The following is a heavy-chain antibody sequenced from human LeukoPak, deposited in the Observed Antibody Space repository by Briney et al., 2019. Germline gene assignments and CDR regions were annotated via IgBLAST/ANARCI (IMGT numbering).Heavy chain of an antibody. Sequence: SETLSLTCAVYGGSFSGHYWSWIRQPPGKGLEWIGSIYYSGSTYYNPSLKSRVTISVDTSKNQFSLKLSSVTAADTAVYYCARGVNSGYFDYCGQGTLVTVSS. V-gene: IGHV4-34*01. CDR1: GGSFSGHY. CDR2: IYYSGST. CDR3: ARGVNSGYFDY. J-gene: IGHJ4*02. D-gene: IGHD1-26*01.